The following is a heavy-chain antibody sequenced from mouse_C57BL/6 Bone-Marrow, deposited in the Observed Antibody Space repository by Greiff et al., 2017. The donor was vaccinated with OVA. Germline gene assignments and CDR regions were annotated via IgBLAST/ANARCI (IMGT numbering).Heavy chain of an antibody. J-gene: IGHJ2*01. CDR1: GFTFSSYG. Sequence: EVQLVESGGDLVKPGGSLKLSCAASGFTFSSYGMSWVRQTPDKRLEWVATISSGGSYTYYPDSVKGRFPISRDNAKNNLYLRMSSRKSEDTAMYYCARRQRDFDYWGQGTTLTVSS. CDR3: ARRQRDFDY. CDR2: ISSGGSYT. D-gene: IGHD6-1*01. V-gene: IGHV5-6*01.